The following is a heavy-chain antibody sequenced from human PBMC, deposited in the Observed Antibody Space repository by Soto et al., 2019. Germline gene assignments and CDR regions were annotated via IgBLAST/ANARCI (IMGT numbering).Heavy chain of an antibody. D-gene: IGHD2-15*01. CDR2: IRAYNGNT. J-gene: IGHJ4*02. CDR3: ALAKVVVAATAIFDY. Sequence: ASVKVSCKASGYTFTNYGISWVRQAPGQGLEWMGWIRAYNGNTNYAQKLQGRVTMTTDTSTSTAYMELRSLRSDDTAVYYCALAKVVVAATAIFDYWGQGTLVTVSS. CDR1: GYTFTNYG. V-gene: IGHV1-18*01.